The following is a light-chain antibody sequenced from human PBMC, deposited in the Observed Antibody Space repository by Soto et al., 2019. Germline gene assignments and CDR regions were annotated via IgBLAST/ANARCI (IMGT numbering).Light chain of an antibody. Sequence: QSALTQPASVSGSPGQSITISCTGTSSDVGGYNYVSWYQHHPGEAPKLMIYDVSNRPSGVSNRFSGSKSGNTASLTISGLQAEDEADYYCSSHTSSNTGGVFGGGTKVTVL. CDR1: SSDVGGYNY. CDR2: DVS. CDR3: SSHTSSNTGGV. V-gene: IGLV2-14*03. J-gene: IGLJ2*01.